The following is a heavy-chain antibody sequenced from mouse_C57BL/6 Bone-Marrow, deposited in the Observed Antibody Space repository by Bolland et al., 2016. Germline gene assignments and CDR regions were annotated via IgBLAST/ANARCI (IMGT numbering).Heavy chain of an antibody. V-gene: IGHV1-50*01. Sequence: EIDPSDSYTNYNQKFKGKATLTVDTSSSTAYMQLSSLTYEDSAVYYCARDGYQFAYWGQGTLV. J-gene: IGHJ3*01. CDR3: ARDGYQFAY. CDR2: IDPSDSYT. D-gene: IGHD2-3*01.